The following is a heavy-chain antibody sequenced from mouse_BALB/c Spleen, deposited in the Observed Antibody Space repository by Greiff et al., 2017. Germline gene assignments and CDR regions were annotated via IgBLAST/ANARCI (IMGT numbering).Heavy chain of an antibody. Sequence: ESGPGLVKPSQSLSLTCSVTGYSITSGYYWNWIRQFPGNKLEWMGYISYDGSNNYNPSLKNRISITRDTSKNQFFLKLNSVTTEDTATYYCARRLGYWGQGTSVTVSS. V-gene: IGHV3-6*02. CDR1: GYSITSGYY. CDR3: ARRLGY. J-gene: IGHJ4*01. CDR2: ISYDGSN.